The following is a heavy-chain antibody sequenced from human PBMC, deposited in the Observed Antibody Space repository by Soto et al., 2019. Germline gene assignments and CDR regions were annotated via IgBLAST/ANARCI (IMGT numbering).Heavy chain of an antibody. D-gene: IGHD1-1*01. V-gene: IGHV1-3*01. J-gene: IGHJ4*02. Sequence: ASVKVSCKASGYTFTSYAMHWVRQAPGQRLEWMGWINAGNGNTKYSQKFQGRVTITRDTSASTAYMELSSLRSEDTAVYYCASDPWGRTTSPSLDYWGQGTLVTVSS. CDR3: ASDPWGRTTSPSLDY. CDR2: INAGNGNT. CDR1: GYTFTSYA.